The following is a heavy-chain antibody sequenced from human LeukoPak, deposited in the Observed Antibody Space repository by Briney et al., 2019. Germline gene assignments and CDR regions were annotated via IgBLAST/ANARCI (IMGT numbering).Heavy chain of an antibody. Sequence: PSETLSLTCIASGGSVSSGSYYWSWIRQPPGKGLEWIGYIYYSGSTNYNPSLKSRVTISVDTSKNQFSLKLSSVTAADTAVYYCARVYGDYGWVFDYWGQGTLVTVSS. D-gene: IGHD4-17*01. CDR1: GGSVSSGSYY. J-gene: IGHJ4*02. CDR3: ARVYGDYGWVFDY. CDR2: IYYSGST. V-gene: IGHV4-61*01.